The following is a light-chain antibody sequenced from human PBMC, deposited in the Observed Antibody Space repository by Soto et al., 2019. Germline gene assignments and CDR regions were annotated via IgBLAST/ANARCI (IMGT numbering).Light chain of an antibody. J-gene: IGKJ1*01. Sequence: EIVMTQSPGTLSLSPGEIATLSCRASQSTDTNYLAWYQQKPGQAPRLLFFGASIRATGIPDRFSGSGSGTDFTLTISRLEPEDFAVYYCHQYGSSPGTFGQGTKVDIK. CDR2: GAS. CDR1: QSTDTNY. V-gene: IGKV3-20*01. CDR3: HQYGSSPGT.